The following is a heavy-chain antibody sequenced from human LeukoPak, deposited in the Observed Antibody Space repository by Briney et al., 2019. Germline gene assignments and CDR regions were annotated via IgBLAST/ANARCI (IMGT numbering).Heavy chain of an antibody. CDR3: ARHGVLNEEYNWFDP. V-gene: IGHV5-51*01. CDR2: IYPGDSDT. Sequence: GESLKISCKGSGYSFTSYWIGWVRQMPGKGLEWMGIIYPGDSDTRYSPSFQGQVTISADKSISTAYLQWSSLKASDTAMYYCARHGVLNEEYNWFDPWGQGTLVTVSS. D-gene: IGHD3-16*01. CDR1: GYSFTSYW. J-gene: IGHJ5*02.